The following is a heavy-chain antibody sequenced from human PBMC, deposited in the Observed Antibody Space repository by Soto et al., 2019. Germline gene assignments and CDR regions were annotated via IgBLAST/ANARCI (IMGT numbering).Heavy chain of an antibody. CDR1: SSSIVRGTW. CDR2: VYHSGNT. Sequence: PSRTLSPNCAIVSSSIVRGTWWRWVRQPPGKGLEWIGEVYHSGNTNYNPSLKSRVIISVDKSKNQFSLKLSSVTDADTAMYYCARAERQQQRDYWGQGTLVTVS. J-gene: IGHJ4*02. CDR3: ARAERQQQRDY. D-gene: IGHD6-13*01. V-gene: IGHV4-4*02.